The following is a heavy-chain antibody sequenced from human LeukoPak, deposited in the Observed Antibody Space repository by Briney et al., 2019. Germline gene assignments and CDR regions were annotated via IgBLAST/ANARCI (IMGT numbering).Heavy chain of an antibody. CDR3: ATQGGYCSSTSCYSDY. CDR1: GYTFTGYY. D-gene: IGHD2-2*01. Sequence: ASVKVSCKASGYTFTGYYMHWVRQAPGQGLEWMGWINPNSGGTNYAQKFQGRVTMTRDTSISTAYMELSRLRSDDTAVYYCATQGGYCSSTSCYSDYWGQGTLVTVSS. CDR2: INPNSGGT. V-gene: IGHV1-2*02. J-gene: IGHJ4*02.